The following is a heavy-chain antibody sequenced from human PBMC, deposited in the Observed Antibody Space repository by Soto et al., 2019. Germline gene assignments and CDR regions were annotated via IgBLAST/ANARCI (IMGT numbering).Heavy chain of an antibody. CDR1: GGSFSGYY. J-gene: IGHJ4*02. D-gene: IGHD4-4*01. Sequence: SETLSLTCAVYGGSFSGYYWSWIRQPPGKGLEWIGEINHSGSTNYNPSLKSRVTISVDRSKNQFSLKLSSVTAADTAVYYCARGFLQLPDYWGQGTLVTVSS. V-gene: IGHV4-34*01. CDR2: INHSGST. CDR3: ARGFLQLPDY.